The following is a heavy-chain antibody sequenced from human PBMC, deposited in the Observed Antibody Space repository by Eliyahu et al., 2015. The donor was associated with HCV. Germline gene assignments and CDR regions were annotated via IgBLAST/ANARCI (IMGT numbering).Heavy chain of an antibody. CDR2: ISGSDGRT. Sequence: EVQLLESGGGLVQPGGSLRLSCAASGFTFSSYAMSWVRQAPGKGLEWVSGISGSDGRTYYTDSVKGRFTISRDNSKNTLYLQMNSLRVEDTAVYHCAKDLALYSSGWFDYWGQGTLVTVSS. D-gene: IGHD6-19*01. CDR3: AKDLALYSSGWFDY. J-gene: IGHJ5*01. V-gene: IGHV3-23*01. CDR1: GFTFSSYA.